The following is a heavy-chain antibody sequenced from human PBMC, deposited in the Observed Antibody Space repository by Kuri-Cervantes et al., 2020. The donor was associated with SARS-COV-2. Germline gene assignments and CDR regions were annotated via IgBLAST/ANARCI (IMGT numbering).Heavy chain of an antibody. V-gene: IGHV4-30-2*01. CDR1: GGSISSGSYY. D-gene: IGHD3-22*01. Sequence: SETLSLTCTVSGGSISSGSYYWSWIRQPAGKGLEWIGYIYHSGSTYYNPSLKSRVTISVDRSKNQFSLKLSSVTAADTAVYYCANVITRSGAFDIWGQGTMVTVSS. CDR3: ANVITRSGAFDI. CDR2: IYHSGST. J-gene: IGHJ3*02.